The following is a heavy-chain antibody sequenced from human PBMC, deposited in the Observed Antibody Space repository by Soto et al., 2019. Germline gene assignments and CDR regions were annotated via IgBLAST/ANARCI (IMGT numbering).Heavy chain of an antibody. J-gene: IGHJ6*02. Sequence: GASVKVSCKASGYTFTSYYMHWVRQAPGQGLEWMGIINPSGGSASYAQKFQGRVTMTRDTSTSTVYMELSSLRSEDTAVYYCAREGAGESGYGPKTSYYYYGMDVWGQGTTVTVSS. CDR3: AREGAGESGYGPKTSYYYYGMDV. V-gene: IGHV1-46*01. D-gene: IGHD4-17*01. CDR1: GYTFTSYY. CDR2: INPSGGSA.